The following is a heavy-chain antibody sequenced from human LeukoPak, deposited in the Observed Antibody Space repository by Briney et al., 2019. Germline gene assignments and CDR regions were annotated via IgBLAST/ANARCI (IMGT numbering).Heavy chain of an antibody. V-gene: IGHV4-38-2*02. CDR2: IYYSGST. D-gene: IGHD4-11*01. CDR1: GYSISSGYY. CDR3: ARDGNYLWKIFDY. Sequence: PSETLSLTCTVSGYSISSGYYWGWIRQPPGKGLEWIGSIYYSGSTYYNPSLKSRVTISVDTSKNQFSLKLSSVTAADTAVYYCARDGNYLWKIFDYWGQGTLVTVSS. J-gene: IGHJ4*02.